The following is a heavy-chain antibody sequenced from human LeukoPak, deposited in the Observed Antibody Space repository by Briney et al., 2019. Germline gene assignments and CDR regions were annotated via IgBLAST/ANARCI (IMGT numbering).Heavy chain of an antibody. D-gene: IGHD3-10*01. CDR1: GFTFSSYW. CDR2: INSDGSST. V-gene: IGHV3-74*01. Sequence: PGGSLRLSCAASGFTFSSYWMHWVRQAPGKGLVWVSRINSDGSSTSYADSVRGRFTISRDNAKNTLYLQMNSLRAEDTAVYYCARAEELLLWFGELLSSHYYGMDVWAKGPRSPSP. CDR3: ARAEELLLWFGELLSSHYYGMDV. J-gene: IGHJ6*02.